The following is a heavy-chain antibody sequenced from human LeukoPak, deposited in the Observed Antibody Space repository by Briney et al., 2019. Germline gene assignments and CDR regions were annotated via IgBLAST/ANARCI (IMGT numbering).Heavy chain of an antibody. D-gene: IGHD3-10*01. Sequence: SVKVSCKASGGTFSSYAISWVRQAPGQGLEWMGGIIPIFGTANYAQKFQGRVTITADKSTSTAYMELSSLRSEDTAVYYCARSYYYGSGSYGYYGMDVWGKGTRSPSPQ. CDR3: ARSYYYGSGSYGYYGMDV. CDR2: IIPIFGTA. CDR1: GGTFSSYA. V-gene: IGHV1-69*06. J-gene: IGHJ6*04.